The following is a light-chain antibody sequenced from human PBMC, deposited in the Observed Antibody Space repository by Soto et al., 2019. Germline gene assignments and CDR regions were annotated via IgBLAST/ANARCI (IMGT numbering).Light chain of an antibody. CDR2: GAS. J-gene: IGKJ4*01. Sequence: DIQMTQSPFSLPASVGDRVNITCRACQSISNYLNWYQHKPGRAPSLLIHGASSLQGGVPSRFSGSGSGTDFTLTISSLHPEDFTTYYCQQTYSAPLTFGGGTRVEF. CDR3: QQTYSAPLT. V-gene: IGKV1-39*01. CDR1: QSISNY.